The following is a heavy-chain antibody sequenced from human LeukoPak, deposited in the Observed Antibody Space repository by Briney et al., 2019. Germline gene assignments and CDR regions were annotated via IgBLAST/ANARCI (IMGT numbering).Heavy chain of an antibody. CDR3: ATKGIAARPYYYYGMDV. J-gene: IGHJ6*02. V-gene: IGHV1-24*01. CDR1: GYTLTELS. CDR2: FDPEDGET. Sequence: GASVKVSCKVSGYTLTELSMHWVRQAPGKGLEWMGGFDPEDGETIYAQKFQGRVTMTEDTSTDTAYMELSSLTSEDTAVYYCATKGIAARPYYYYGMDVWGQGTTVTVSS. D-gene: IGHD6-6*01.